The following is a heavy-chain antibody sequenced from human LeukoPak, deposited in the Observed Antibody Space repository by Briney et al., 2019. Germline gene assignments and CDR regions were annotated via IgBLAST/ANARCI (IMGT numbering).Heavy chain of an antibody. V-gene: IGHV3-30-3*01. D-gene: IGHD4-17*01. CDR1: GFTFSSYA. CDR3: ARGPHDYGEYYYGMDV. J-gene: IGHJ6*02. Sequence: GGSLTLSCAASGFTFSSYAMHWVRQAPGKGLEWVAVISYGGSNKYYADSVKGRFTISRDNSKNTLYLQMNSLRAEDTAVYYCARGPHDYGEYYYGMDVWGQGTTVTVSS. CDR2: ISYGGSNK.